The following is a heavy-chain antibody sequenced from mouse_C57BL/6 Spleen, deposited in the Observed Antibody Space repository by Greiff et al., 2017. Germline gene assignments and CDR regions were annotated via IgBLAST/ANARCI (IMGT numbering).Heavy chain of an antibody. CDR2: IYPGSGST. J-gene: IGHJ4*01. Sequence: QVQLQQPGAELVKPGASVKMSCKASGYTFTSYWITWVKQRPGQGLEWIGDIYPGSGSTNYNEKFKSKATLTVDTSSSTAYMQLSSLTSEDSAVYYCAGIVLGNCSAVDYWGQGTSVTVSS. CDR1: GYTFTSYW. V-gene: IGHV1-55*01. D-gene: IGHD2-1*01. CDR3: AGIVLGNCSAVDY.